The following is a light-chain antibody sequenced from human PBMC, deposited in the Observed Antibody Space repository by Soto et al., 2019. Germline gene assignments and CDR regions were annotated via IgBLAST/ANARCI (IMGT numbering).Light chain of an antibody. CDR3: QQYYNLPRT. CDR1: PDISNY. CDR2: DAS. V-gene: IGKV1-33*01. J-gene: IGKJ2*02. Sequence: DIPMTQSPSSLSASVGDRGTITCQASPDISNYLNWYQQKPGKAPKLLIYDASNLETGVPSRFSGSGSGTDFTFTISSLQPEDIATYYCQQYYNLPRTFGQGTKLEIK.